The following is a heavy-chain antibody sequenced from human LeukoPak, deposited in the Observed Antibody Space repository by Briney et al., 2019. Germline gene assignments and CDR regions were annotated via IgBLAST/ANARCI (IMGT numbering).Heavy chain of an antibody. CDR1: GFIFRSYS. CDR2: ISASGNSI. CDR3: AKVFSGGPNYDAFDI. D-gene: IGHD6-25*01. J-gene: IGHJ3*02. Sequence: GGSLRLSCAASGFIFRSYSMNWVRQAPGKGLEGVSGISASGNSIYYADSVKGRFTIARDNSKNTLYLQMDSLRAEDTALYFCAKVFSGGPNYDAFDIWGQGTMVTVSS. V-gene: IGHV3-23*01.